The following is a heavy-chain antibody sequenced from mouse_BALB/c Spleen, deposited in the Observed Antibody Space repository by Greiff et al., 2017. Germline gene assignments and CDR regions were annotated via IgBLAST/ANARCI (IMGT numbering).Heavy chain of an antibody. Sequence: DVMLVESGGGLVQPGGSMKLSCVASGFTFSNYWMNWVRQSPEKGLEWVAEIRLKSNNYATHYAESVKGRFTISRDDSKSSVYLQMNNLRAEDTGIYYCTRSYYRYNFDYWGQGTTLTVSS. J-gene: IGHJ2*01. CDR2: IRLKSNNYAT. CDR1: GFTFSNYW. D-gene: IGHD2-14*01. V-gene: IGHV6-6*02. CDR3: TRSYYRYNFDY.